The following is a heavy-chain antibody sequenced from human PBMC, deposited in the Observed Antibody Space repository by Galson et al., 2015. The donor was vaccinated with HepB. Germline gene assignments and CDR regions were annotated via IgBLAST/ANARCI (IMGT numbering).Heavy chain of an antibody. CDR2: IREDGSPN. CDR3: VRIDHDHGGYGAPSLDY. V-gene: IGHV3-7*03. Sequence: SLRLSCAASGFRFSSNWMSWVRQAPGKGLEWVANIREDGSPNYYVDSVKGRFTIYRDNAMNSVYLQMNSLRAEDTAVFYCVRIDHDHGGYGAPSLDYWGQGSLVTVSS. D-gene: IGHD4-17*01. CDR1: GFRFSSNW. J-gene: IGHJ4*02.